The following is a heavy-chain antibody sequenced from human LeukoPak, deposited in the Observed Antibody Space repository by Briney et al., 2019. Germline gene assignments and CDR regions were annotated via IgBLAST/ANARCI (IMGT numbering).Heavy chain of an antibody. CDR3: ARVLAAAAHFDY. V-gene: IGHV4-39*01. CDR2: LSYSGST. J-gene: IGHJ4*02. CDR1: GGSVSNNNYY. D-gene: IGHD6-13*01. Sequence: SETLSLACTVSGGSVSNNNYYWGWIRQPPGKGLEWIGSLSYSGSTYYNPSLKSRVTISVDTSKNQFSLKVSSVTAAGTAVYYCARVLAAAAHFDYWGQGTLVTVSS.